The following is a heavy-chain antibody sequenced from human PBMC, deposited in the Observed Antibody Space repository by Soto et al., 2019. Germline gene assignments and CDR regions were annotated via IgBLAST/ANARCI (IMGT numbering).Heavy chain of an antibody. CDR1: GGTFSSYP. CDR2: IIPILGIA. J-gene: IGHJ3*01. V-gene: IGHV1-69*04. D-gene: IGHD6-13*01. Sequence: QVQLVQSGAEVKKPGSSVKVSCKASGGTFSSYPISWVRQAPGQGLEWMGRIIPILGIANYAHKFQGRVTITADKSTITAYMELSRLRSEDTAVYYCARDPLGEQQLVPHDAFDLWGQGTMVTVSS. CDR3: ARDPLGEQQLVPHDAFDL.